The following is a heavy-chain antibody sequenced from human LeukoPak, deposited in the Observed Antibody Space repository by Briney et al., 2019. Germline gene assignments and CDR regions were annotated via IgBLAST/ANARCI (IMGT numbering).Heavy chain of an antibody. CDR2: ISGSGGST. V-gene: IGHV3-23*01. CDR3: AKGSRSGYYHYFDY. CDR1: GFTFSSYA. J-gene: IGHJ4*02. D-gene: IGHD3-22*01. Sequence: GGSLRLSCAASGFTFSSYAVSWVRQAPGKELEWVSAISGSGGSTYYADSVKGRFTISRDNSKNTLYLQMNSLRAEDTAVYYCAKGSRSGYYHYFDYWGQGTLVTVSS.